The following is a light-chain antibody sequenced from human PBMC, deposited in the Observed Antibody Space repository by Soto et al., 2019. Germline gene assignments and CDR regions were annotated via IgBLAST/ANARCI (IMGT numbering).Light chain of an antibody. V-gene: IGKV3-15*01. CDR1: QSVSSN. CDR2: GAS. J-gene: IGKJ1*01. Sequence: EIWMTPSPATLAVSPGERDTLSCRASQSVSSNFAWYQHKHGQAPRLLIYGASTRATGITARFRGSGSGTEFTLTISSLQSEDFAVYFCQQYNNWPWTFGQGTKVEIK. CDR3: QQYNNWPWT.